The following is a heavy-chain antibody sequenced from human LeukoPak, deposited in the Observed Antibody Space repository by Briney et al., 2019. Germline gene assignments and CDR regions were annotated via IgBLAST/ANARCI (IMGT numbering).Heavy chain of an antibody. CDR2: ISGYNANT. D-gene: IGHD6-13*01. J-gene: IGHJ5*02. CDR1: GFTFISYG. CDR3: ARDSGSWNSRRFDP. Sequence: ASVKVSFKASGFTFISYGINWVRQAPGQGPEWMGWISGYNANTKYAQKLQGRVTMTTDTSTSTAYMELKNLRSDDTAVYYCARDSGSWNSRRFDPWGQGTRVTVSS. V-gene: IGHV1-18*01.